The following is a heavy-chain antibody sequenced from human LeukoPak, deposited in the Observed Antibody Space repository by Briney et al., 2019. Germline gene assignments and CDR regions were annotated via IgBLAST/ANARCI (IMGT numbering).Heavy chain of an antibody. V-gene: IGHV3-43*02. D-gene: IGHD3-22*01. Sequence: PGGSLRLSCVASGFNFDAYAMHWVRQGPGKGLEWVSLISGDGDSTYFADSMKGRVTIYRDNSKNALYLQMDSLRTEDTALYYCAKDSASVSSGYSYNWFDFWGQGTLVTVSS. CDR3: AKDSASVSSGYSYNWFDF. J-gene: IGHJ5*01. CDR2: ISGDGDST. CDR1: GFNFDAYA.